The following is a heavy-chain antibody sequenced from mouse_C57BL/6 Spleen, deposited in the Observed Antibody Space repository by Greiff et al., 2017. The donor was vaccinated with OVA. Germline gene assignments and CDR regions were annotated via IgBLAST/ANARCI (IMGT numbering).Heavy chain of an antibody. CDR2: INPGSGGT. CDR3: AIYGSSRFAY. V-gene: IGHV1-54*01. J-gene: IGHJ3*01. Sequence: QVQLQQSGAELVRPGTSVKVSCKASGYAFTNYLIEWVKQRPGQGLEWIGVINPGSGGTNYNEKFKGKATLTADKSSSTDYMQLSSLTSEDAAVYFCAIYGSSRFAYWGQGTLVTVSA. D-gene: IGHD1-1*01. CDR1: GYAFTNYL.